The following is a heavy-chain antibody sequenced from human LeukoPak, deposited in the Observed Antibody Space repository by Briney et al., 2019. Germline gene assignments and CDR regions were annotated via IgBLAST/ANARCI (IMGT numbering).Heavy chain of an antibody. CDR2: ISSSSSTI. J-gene: IGHJ6*02. CDR1: GFTFSSYS. CDR3: ARDRAHDFWSGYYPNYYGMDV. Sequence: GGSLRLSCAASGFTFSSYSMNWVRQAPGKGPEWVSYISSSSSTIYYADSVKGRFTISRDNAKNSLYLQMNSLRDEDTAVYYCARDRAHDFWSGYYPNYYGMDVWGQGTTVTVSS. D-gene: IGHD3-3*01. V-gene: IGHV3-48*02.